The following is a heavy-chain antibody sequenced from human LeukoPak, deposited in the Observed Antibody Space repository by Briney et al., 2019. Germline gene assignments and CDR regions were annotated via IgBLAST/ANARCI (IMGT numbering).Heavy chain of an antibody. CDR1: GFIFSSYG. CDR3: AKESSGYYYDSSGYAFDI. CDR2: ISYDGSNK. Sequence: PGGSLRLSCAASGFIFSSYGMHWVRQAPGKGLEWVAVISYDGSNKYYADSVKGRFTISRDNSKNTLYLQMNSLRAEDTAVYCCAKESSGYYYDSSGYAFDIWGQGTMVTVSS. J-gene: IGHJ3*02. D-gene: IGHD3-22*01. V-gene: IGHV3-30*18.